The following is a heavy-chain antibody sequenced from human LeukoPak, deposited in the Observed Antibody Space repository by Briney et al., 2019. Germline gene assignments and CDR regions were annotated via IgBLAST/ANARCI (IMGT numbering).Heavy chain of an antibody. V-gene: IGHV3-7*03. D-gene: IGHD1-1*01. CDR3: ARDQGARANWNDGGGFDY. J-gene: IGHJ4*02. CDR2: IKEDGSGI. Sequence: GGSLRLSCVVSGFTFSDYWMSWVRQAPGKGLEWVANIKEDGSGIYYVDSVEGRFTISRDNAKKSLYLQMNSLRAEDTAVYYCARDQGARANWNDGGGFDYWGQGTLVTVSS. CDR1: GFTFSDYW.